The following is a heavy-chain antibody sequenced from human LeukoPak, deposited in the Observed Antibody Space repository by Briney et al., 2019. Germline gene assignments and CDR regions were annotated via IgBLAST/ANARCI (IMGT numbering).Heavy chain of an antibody. CDR3: ASSYYGDYEDGWFDP. J-gene: IGHJ5*02. CDR2: IYYSGST. CDR1: GGSISSYY. Sequence: NPSETLSLTCSVSGGSISSYYWSWIRQPPGKGREWIGDIYYSGSTNYSPSLKSRVTISVDTSKNQFSLKLSSVTAADTAVYYCASSYYGDYEDGWFDPWGQGTLVTVSS. D-gene: IGHD4-17*01. V-gene: IGHV4-59*01.